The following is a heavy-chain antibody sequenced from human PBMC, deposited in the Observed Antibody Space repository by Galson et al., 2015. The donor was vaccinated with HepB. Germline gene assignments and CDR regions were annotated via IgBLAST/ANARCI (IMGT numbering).Heavy chain of an antibody. Sequence: SLRLSCAASGFTFSSYSMNWVRQAPGKGLEWVSYISSSSSTIYYADSVKGRFTISRDNAKNSLYLQMNSLRDEDTAVYYCARELGCSSTSCYSRFGIYYFDYWGQGTLVTVSS. D-gene: IGHD2-2*02. V-gene: IGHV3-48*02. CDR1: GFTFSSYS. CDR3: ARELGCSSTSCYSRFGIYYFDY. J-gene: IGHJ4*02. CDR2: ISSSSSTI.